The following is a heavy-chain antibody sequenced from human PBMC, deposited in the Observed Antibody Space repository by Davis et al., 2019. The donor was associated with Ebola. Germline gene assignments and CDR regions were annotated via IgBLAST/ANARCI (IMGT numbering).Heavy chain of an antibody. CDR3: AKDLGGVEDADGYCSGGSCYH. CDR1: GGSFSGYY. J-gene: IGHJ5*02. V-gene: IGHV4-34*01. Sequence: PSETLSLTCAVYGGSFSGYYWSWIRQPPGKGLEWIGEINHSGRTNYNTSLKSRVTISVDTSKNQFSLKLSSVTAAATAVYYCAKDLGGVEDADGYCSGGSCYHWGQGTLVTVSS. D-gene: IGHD2-15*01. CDR2: INHSGRT.